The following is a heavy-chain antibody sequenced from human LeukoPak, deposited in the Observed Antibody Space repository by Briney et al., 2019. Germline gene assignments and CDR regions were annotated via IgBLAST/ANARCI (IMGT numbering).Heavy chain of an antibody. Sequence: KPGGSLRLSCAASGFTFSAYSMNWVRQAPGKGLEWVSSISSGSRYIYYADSVKGRFTISRDNAKDSLYLQMNSLRAEDTAVYYCAKCSGGNCYHSDDHWGQGTPVTVSS. CDR1: GFTFSAYS. V-gene: IGHV3-21*01. D-gene: IGHD2-15*01. J-gene: IGHJ5*02. CDR2: ISSGSRYI. CDR3: AKCSGGNCYHSDDH.